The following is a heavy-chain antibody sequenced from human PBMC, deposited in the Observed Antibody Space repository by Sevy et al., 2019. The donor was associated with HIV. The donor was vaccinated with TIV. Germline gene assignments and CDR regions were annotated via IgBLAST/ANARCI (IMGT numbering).Heavy chain of an antibody. J-gene: IGHJ4*02. D-gene: IGHD4-17*01. CDR2: IKQDGSEK. CDR1: GFTFSSYS. Sequence: GGSLRLSCVASGFTFSSYSMNWVHQAPGKGLEWVANIKQDGSEKYYVDSVKGRFTISRDNSKNSLYLQMNSLRADDTAIYYCARAPEYGEFVYFFDYWGQGTLVTVSS. V-gene: IGHV3-7*01. CDR3: ARAPEYGEFVYFFDY.